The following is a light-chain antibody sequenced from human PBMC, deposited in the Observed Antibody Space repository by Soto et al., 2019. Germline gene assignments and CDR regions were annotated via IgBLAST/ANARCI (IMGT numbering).Light chain of an antibody. Sequence: HSALTQPASVSGSPGQSITVSCTGTSSDVGGYNYVSWYQQHPGKAPRLMIYDVTNRPAGVSDRFSGSKSGNTAFLTISGLQAEDEANYYCGSYRRGSTDVFGTGTKLTVL. CDR2: DVT. CDR3: GSYRRGSTDV. J-gene: IGLJ1*01. CDR1: SSDVGGYNY. V-gene: IGLV2-14*03.